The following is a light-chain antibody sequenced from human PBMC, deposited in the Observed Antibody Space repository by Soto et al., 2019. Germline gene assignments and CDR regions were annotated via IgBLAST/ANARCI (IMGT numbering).Light chain of an antibody. Sequence: EVVLTQSPATLPLSPGERATLSCRASQAVPSYLAWYQQKPGQAPRLLICDISNRATGIPARFSGSGSGTDFTLTISSLEPEDVAVYYCHQRNSWPRSTFGQGTKLEIK. CDR2: DIS. J-gene: IGKJ2*02. V-gene: IGKV3-11*01. CDR3: HQRNSWPRST. CDR1: QAVPSY.